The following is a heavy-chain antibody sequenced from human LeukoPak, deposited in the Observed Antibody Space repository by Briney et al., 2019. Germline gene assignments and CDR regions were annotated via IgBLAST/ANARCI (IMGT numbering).Heavy chain of an antibody. V-gene: IGHV4-30-2*01. Sequence: SQTLSLTCTASGGSISSGGHYWSWIRQPPGKGLEWIGYIYHSGSTYYNPSLKSRVTISIDTSKNQFSLKLSSVTAADTAVYYCARGPDPGKVGAAIYYYFGMDVWGQGTTVTVSS. CDR1: GGSISSGGHY. J-gene: IGHJ6*02. D-gene: IGHD1-26*01. CDR2: IYHSGST. CDR3: ARGPDPGKVGAAIYYYFGMDV.